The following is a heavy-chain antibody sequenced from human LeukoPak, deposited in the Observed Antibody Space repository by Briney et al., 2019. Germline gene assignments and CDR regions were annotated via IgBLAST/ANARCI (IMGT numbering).Heavy chain of an antibody. D-gene: IGHD2-15*01. J-gene: IGHJ1*01. CDR3: AKAGCGDGSCYYAEYFQH. CDR1: GFTFGTYA. V-gene: IGHV3-23*01. CDR2: ISDGGGSR. Sequence: GGSLRLSCAASGFTFGTYAMRWVRQAPGKGLEWVSGISDGGGSRHYADSVRGRFTISRDNSKNTLYLQMNSLRAEDTAVYYCAKAGCGDGSCYYAEYFQHWGQGTLVTVSS.